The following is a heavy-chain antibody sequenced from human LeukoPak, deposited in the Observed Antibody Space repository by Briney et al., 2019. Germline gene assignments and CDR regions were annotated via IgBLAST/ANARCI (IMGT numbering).Heavy chain of an antibody. D-gene: IGHD6-19*01. J-gene: IGHJ3*02. CDR1: GGSISSGGYY. Sequence: PSETLSLTCTVSGGSISSGGYYWSWIRQPPGKGLEWIGYIYHSGSTYYNPSLKSRVTISVDRSKNQFSLKLSSVTAADTAVYYCARDFSSGWYEDAFDIWGQGTMVTVSS. CDR2: IYHSGST. V-gene: IGHV4-30-2*01. CDR3: ARDFSSGWYEDAFDI.